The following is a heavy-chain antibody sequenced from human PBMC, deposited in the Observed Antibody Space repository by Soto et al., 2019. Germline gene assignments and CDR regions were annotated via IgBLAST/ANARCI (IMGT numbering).Heavy chain of an antibody. V-gene: IGHV4-59*01. J-gene: IGHJ4*02. CDR2: VYHSGTT. D-gene: IGHD1-26*01. CDR1: GVSITGSY. Sequence: SETLSLTCSVSGVSITGSYWSWIRQPPGKTLEWIGYVYHSGTTTYNPSLKSRVSISVDTSKNQFSLRLTSVIAADTAVYYCARDMPYAAGSLAGCDYWGQGILVTVSS. CDR3: ARDMPYAAGSLAGCDY.